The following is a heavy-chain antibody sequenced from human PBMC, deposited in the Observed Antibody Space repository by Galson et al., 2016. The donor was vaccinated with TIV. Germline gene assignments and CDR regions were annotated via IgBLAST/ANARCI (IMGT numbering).Heavy chain of an antibody. V-gene: IGHV3-7*01. D-gene: IGHD6-19*01. CDR2: IKHNGYEK. CDR1: GFTFSSYW. CDR3: ARELRQYAFDI. Sequence: SLRLSCAASGFTFSSYWISWVRQAPGKGLEWVANIKHNGYEKYYVDSVRGRFTISRDNAENSLYLLQMNSLRAEDRAVYYCARELRQYAFDIWGQGTMVTVSS. J-gene: IGHJ3*02.